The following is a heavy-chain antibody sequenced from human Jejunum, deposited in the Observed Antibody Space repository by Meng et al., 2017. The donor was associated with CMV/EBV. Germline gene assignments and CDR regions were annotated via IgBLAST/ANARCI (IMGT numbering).Heavy chain of an antibody. D-gene: IGHD3-10*01. CDR2: IQYDGSKK. J-gene: IGHJ6*02. Sequence: SCAASGFTFGSYGIHWVRQAPGKGLEWVAFIQYDGSKKSYADSVKGRFTISRDNSKNTLYLQMNSLRGEDTALYYCARGVNYGMDVWGQGTTVTVSS. CDR3: ARGVNYGMDV. CDR1: GFTFGSYG. V-gene: IGHV3-30*02.